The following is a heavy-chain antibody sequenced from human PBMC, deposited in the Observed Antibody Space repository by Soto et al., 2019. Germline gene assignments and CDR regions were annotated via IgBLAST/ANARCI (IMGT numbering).Heavy chain of an antibody. D-gene: IGHD3-10*01. Sequence: ASVKVSCKVSGYTLTELSMHWVRQAPGKGLEWMGGFDPEDGETIYAQKFQGRVTMTEDTSTDTAYMELSSLRSEDTAVYYCATGTTGLGGLWFGEFDYWGQGTLVTVSS. CDR3: ATGTTGLGGLWFGEFDY. V-gene: IGHV1-24*01. CDR2: FDPEDGET. CDR1: GYTLTELS. J-gene: IGHJ4*02.